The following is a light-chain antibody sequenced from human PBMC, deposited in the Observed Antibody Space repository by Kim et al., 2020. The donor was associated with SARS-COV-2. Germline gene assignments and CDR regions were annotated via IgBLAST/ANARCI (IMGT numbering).Light chain of an antibody. V-gene: IGLV3-21*04. Sequence: PGKTVSISCGGDNIGTKRVHWYRQKSGQAPVLVIFYDGDRPSGIPERFSGSNSGNTATLTISRGEAGDEADYYCQVWDNSSDHPAVFGTGTKVTVL. J-gene: IGLJ1*01. CDR2: YDG. CDR3: QVWDNSSDHPAV. CDR1: NIGTKR.